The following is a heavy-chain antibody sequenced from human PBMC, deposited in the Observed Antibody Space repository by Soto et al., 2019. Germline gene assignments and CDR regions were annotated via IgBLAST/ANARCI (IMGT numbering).Heavy chain of an antibody. D-gene: IGHD4-17*01. Sequence: EVQLVESGGGLVKPGGSLRLSCAASGFTFNTAWMNWVRQAPGKGLEWVGHIKSNTAGGTTDYAAPVKDRFTISRDDSTNTLYLQMNSLRTENTAVYYCNTPVMGTVTLYYFDYWGRGTLVTVSS. CDR3: NTPVMGTVTLYYFDY. V-gene: IGHV3-15*07. CDR1: GFTFNTAW. CDR2: IKSNTAGGTT. J-gene: IGHJ4*02.